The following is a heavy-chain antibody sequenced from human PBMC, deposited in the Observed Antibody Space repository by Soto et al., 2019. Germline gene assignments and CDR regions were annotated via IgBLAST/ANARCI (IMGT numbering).Heavy chain of an antibody. CDR3: AKDDGTVGATTHDAFDI. CDR2: IKPDGSDK. J-gene: IGHJ3*02. CDR1: GFTFSSYW. Sequence: GGSLRLSCAASGFTFSSYWMSWVRQAPGKGLEWVANIKPDGSDKYYVDSVKGRFTISRDNAKNSLYLQMNSLRAEDTAVYYCAKDDGTVGATTHDAFDIWGQGTMVTVSS. V-gene: IGHV3-7*01. D-gene: IGHD1-26*01.